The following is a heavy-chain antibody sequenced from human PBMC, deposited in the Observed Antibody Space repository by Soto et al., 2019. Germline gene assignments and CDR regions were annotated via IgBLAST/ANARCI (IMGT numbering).Heavy chain of an antibody. Sequence: QVQLVQSGAEVKKPGASVKVSCKASGYTFTGYYMHWVRQAPGQGLEWMGWINPNSGGTNYAQKFQGWVTMTRDTSISTAYMELSRLRSDDTAVYYCAREGQFSYYDSSGRAFDIWGQGTMVTVSS. V-gene: IGHV1-2*04. J-gene: IGHJ3*02. D-gene: IGHD3-22*01. CDR1: GYTFTGYY. CDR3: AREGQFSYYDSSGRAFDI. CDR2: INPNSGGT.